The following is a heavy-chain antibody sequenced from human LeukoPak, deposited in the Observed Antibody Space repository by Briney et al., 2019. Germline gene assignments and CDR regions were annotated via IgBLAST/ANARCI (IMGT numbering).Heavy chain of an antibody. CDR2: FDPEDGET. Sequence: ASVKVSCKASGYTFTSYYMHWVRQAPGKGLEWMGGFDPEDGETIYAQKFQGRVTMTEDTSTDTAYMELSSLRSEDTAVYYCATDGMITFGGVIVHFDYWGQGTLVTVSS. CDR1: GYTFTSYY. J-gene: IGHJ4*02. V-gene: IGHV1-24*01. CDR3: ATDGMITFGGVIVHFDY. D-gene: IGHD3-16*02.